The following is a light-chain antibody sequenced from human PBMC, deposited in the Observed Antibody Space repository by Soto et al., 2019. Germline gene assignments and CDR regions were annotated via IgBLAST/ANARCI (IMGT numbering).Light chain of an antibody. Sequence: DIQMTQSPSSLSASVGDRVAITCRANQNIRSYLSWYQQKPGEAPKLLIYAASTLQSGVPSRFSGSGSGTDFTLTISSLQPEDFATYYCRQTYSTPPTFGQGTKVEIK. J-gene: IGKJ1*01. CDR1: QNIRSY. CDR3: RQTYSTPPT. CDR2: AAS. V-gene: IGKV1-39*01.